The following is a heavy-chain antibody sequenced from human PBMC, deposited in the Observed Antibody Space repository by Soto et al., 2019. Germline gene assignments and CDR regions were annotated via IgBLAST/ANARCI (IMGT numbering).Heavy chain of an antibody. CDR2: IYPGDSDT. V-gene: IGHV5-51*01. J-gene: IGHJ4*02. Sequence: EVQLVQSGAEVKKPGESLKISCKGSGYIFTSYWIGWVRQMPGKGLEWMGIIYPGDSDTRYSPSFHGQVTISVDQSISTVYLQWSRLKASDTAMYYCARHSHRTMLPEYYFDHWGQGTPITVSS. CDR3: ARHSHRTMLPEYYFDH. CDR1: GYIFTSYW. D-gene: IGHD2-8*01.